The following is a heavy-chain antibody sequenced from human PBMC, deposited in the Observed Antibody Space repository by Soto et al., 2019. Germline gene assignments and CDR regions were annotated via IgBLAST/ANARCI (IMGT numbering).Heavy chain of an antibody. CDR3: AKDSRSHPQGWFDP. CDR2: ISGIGDYT. D-gene: IGHD2-15*01. J-gene: IGHJ5*02. Sequence: EVQLLESGGGLVQPGESLRLSCAASGFTFSSYAMTWVRQAPGKGLEWVSSISGIGDYTYFAVSVKGRFTISRDNSKDTLYLQMSSLRVEDTAIYYCAKDSRSHPQGWFDPWGQGTLVTVSS. CDR1: GFTFSSYA. V-gene: IGHV3-23*01.